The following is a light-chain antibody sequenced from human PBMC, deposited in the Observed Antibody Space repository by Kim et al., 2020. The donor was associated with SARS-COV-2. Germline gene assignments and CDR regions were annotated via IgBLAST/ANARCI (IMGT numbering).Light chain of an antibody. CDR3: QRRSNWQYT. J-gene: IGKJ2*01. Sequence: SWSPGERATLSCRASQSVSSYLAWYQQKPGQAPRLLMYDASNRASGIPARFSGSGSGTDFTRTIGILEPEDFAVYYCQRRSNWQYTFGQGTKLEI. CDR2: DAS. CDR1: QSVSSY. V-gene: IGKV3-11*01.